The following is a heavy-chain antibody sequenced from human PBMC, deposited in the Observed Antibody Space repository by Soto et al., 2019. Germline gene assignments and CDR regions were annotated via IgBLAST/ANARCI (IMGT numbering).Heavy chain of an antibody. Sequence: SETLSLTCTVSGGSISSYYWSWIRQPPGKGLEWIGYIYYSGSTNYNPSLKSRVTISVDTSKNQFSLKLSSVTAADTAVYYCARAYSERDWFDPWGQGTLVTVSS. CDR3: ARAYSERDWFDP. CDR2: IYYSGST. J-gene: IGHJ5*02. CDR1: GGSISSYY. D-gene: IGHD3-16*01. V-gene: IGHV4-59*01.